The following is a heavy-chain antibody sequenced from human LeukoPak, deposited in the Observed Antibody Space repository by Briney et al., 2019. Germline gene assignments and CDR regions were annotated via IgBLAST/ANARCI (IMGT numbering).Heavy chain of an antibody. V-gene: IGHV3-15*01. Sequence: PGGSLRLSCAASGFTFSNAWMSWVRQAPGKGLEWVGRIKSKTEGGTTDYAAPVKSRFSISRDDSKTTLFLQMNSLKSEDTAVYSCTTAPTVTTSPYQVWGQGTLVTVSS. CDR3: TTAPTVTTSPYQV. CDR1: GFTFSNAW. J-gene: IGHJ4*02. CDR2: IKSKTEGGTT. D-gene: IGHD4-17*01.